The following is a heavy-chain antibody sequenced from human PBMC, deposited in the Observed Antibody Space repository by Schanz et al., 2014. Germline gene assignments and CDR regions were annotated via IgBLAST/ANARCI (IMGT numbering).Heavy chain of an antibody. CDR1: GFPFSDYF. V-gene: IGHV3-11*01. D-gene: IGHD6-25*01. CDR3: ARSGGSVFDY. J-gene: IGHJ4*02. Sequence: QVQLVDSGGGLVKPGGSLRLSCTASGFPFSDYFMAWMRQPPGRGLEWVSYIGNGGVTIYYADSVKGRFTISRDNSKNWLYLQMNSLRAEDTAVYYCARSGGSVFDYWAQGTLVTVSS. CDR2: IGNGGVTI.